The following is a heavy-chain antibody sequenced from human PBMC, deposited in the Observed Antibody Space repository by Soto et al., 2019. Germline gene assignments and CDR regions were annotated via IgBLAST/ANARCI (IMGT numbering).Heavy chain of an antibody. V-gene: IGHV1-69*01. CDR1: GGLFSSYA. Sequence: QEQLVQSGAEVKKSGSSVKVSCKDTGGLFSSYAVSWVRQAPGQGLEWMGGIIPVFDTVYYAQKFQGRVKIDEYTNTAYMELSRLRSEDTDMYYCARGGSGYVWFNEFWGQGNLVTVSS. D-gene: IGHD3-22*01. J-gene: IGHJ4*02. CDR2: IIPVFDTV. CDR3: ARGGSGYVWFNEF.